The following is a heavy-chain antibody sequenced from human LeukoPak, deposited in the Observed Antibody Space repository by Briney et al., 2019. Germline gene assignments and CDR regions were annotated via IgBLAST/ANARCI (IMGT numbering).Heavy chain of an antibody. CDR1: GFTFSSYG. Sequence: GGSLRLSCAASGFTFSSYGMHWVRQAPGKGLEWVAVIWYDGSNKYYADSVKGRFTISRDNPKNTLYLQMNSLRAEDTAVYYCAREGGSGWYYFDYWGQGTLVTVSS. CDR2: IWYDGSNK. J-gene: IGHJ4*02. CDR3: AREGGSGWYYFDY. D-gene: IGHD6-19*01. V-gene: IGHV3-33*01.